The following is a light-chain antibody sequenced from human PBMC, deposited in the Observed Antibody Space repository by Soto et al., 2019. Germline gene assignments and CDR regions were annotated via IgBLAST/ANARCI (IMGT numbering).Light chain of an antibody. CDR2: EVN. V-gene: IGLV2-14*01. CDR3: SSYTSASALAI. J-gene: IGLJ2*01. Sequence: QSALTQPASVSGSPGQTITISCAGTKFDIGRYDYVSWYRQHPGEAPKLIIFEVNTRPSGISHRFSGSKSGNTASLTISGLQVEDEAHYFCSSYTSASALAIFGGGTKLTVL. CDR1: KFDIGRYDY.